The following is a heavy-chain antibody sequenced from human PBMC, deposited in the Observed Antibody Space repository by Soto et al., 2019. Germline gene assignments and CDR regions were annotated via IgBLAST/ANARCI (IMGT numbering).Heavy chain of an antibody. D-gene: IGHD3-9*01. J-gene: IGHJ3*02. CDR2: IYHSGST. Sequence: SETLSLTCAVSGGSISSSNWWSWVRQPPGKGLEWIGEIYHSGSTNYNPSLKSRVTISVDKSKNQFSLKMSSVTAADTAVYYCARVYSYDILTGRGDAFDIWGQGKMVTVSS. V-gene: IGHV4-4*02. CDR1: GGSISSSNW. CDR3: ARVYSYDILTGRGDAFDI.